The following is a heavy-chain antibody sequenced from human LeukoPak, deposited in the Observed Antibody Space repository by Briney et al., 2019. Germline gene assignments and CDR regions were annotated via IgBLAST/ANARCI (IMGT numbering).Heavy chain of an antibody. CDR3: ARRAMVRGGTYFDY. V-gene: IGHV4-39*01. CDR2: IYHSGST. Sequence: KPSETLSLTCSVSGGSVISGNHYWSWIRQPPGKGLEWIGNIYHSGSTYYNPSLKSRVTISVDTSKNQFSLKLSSVTAADTAVYYCARRAMVRGGTYFDYWGQGTLVTVSS. J-gene: IGHJ4*02. D-gene: IGHD3-10*01. CDR1: GGSVISGNHY.